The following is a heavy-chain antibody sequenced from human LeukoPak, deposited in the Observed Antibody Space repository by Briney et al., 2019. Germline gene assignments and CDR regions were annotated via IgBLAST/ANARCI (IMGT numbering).Heavy chain of an antibody. V-gene: IGHV4-59*01. CDR2: IYYSGST. CDR3: ARESPGDDWFDP. CDR1: GGSISSYY. Sequence: SETLSLTCTVSGGSISSYYWSWIRQPPGEGLEWIGYIYYSGSTNYNPSLKSRVTISVDTSKNQFSLKLSSVTAADTAVYYCARESPGDDWFDPWGQGTLVTVSS. D-gene: IGHD3-10*01. J-gene: IGHJ5*02.